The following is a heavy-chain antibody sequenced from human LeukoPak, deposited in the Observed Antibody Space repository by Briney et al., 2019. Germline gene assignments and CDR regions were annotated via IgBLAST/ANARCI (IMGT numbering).Heavy chain of an antibody. D-gene: IGHD2-15*01. J-gene: IGHJ4*02. CDR1: GYTFTTYD. V-gene: IGHV1-2*02. CDR3: AVNIVVVVAATRTEDDY. CDR2: INPNSGGT. Sequence: ASVKVSCKASGYTFTTYDINWARQAPGQGLEWMGWINPNSGGTNYAQKFQGRVTMTRDTSISTAYMELSRPRSDDTAVYYCAVNIVVVVAATRTEDDYWGQGTLVTVSS.